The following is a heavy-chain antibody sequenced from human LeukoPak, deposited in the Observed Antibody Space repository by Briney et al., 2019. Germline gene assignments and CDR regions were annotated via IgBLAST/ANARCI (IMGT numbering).Heavy chain of an antibody. CDR2: ISAYNGNT. V-gene: IGHV1-18*01. CDR1: GYTFTSYG. CDR3: ARDARPYYYDSSGYYGYFQH. D-gene: IGHD3-22*01. J-gene: IGHJ1*01. Sequence: GASVKVSCKASGYTFTSYGISWVRQAPGQGLEWMGWISAYNGNTNYAQKLQGRVTMTTDTSTSTAYMELRSLRSEDTAVYYCARDARPYYYDSSGYYGYFQHWGQGTLVTVSS.